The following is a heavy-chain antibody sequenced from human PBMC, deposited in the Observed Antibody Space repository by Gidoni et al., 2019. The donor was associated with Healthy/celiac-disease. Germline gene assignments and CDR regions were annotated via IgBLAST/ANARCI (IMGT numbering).Heavy chain of an antibody. J-gene: IGHJ4*02. V-gene: IGHV4-61*01. Sequence: QVQLQESGPGLVKPSETLSLPCTVSGGSVSSGSYYWSWIRQPPGKGLEWIGYIYYSGSTNYNPSLKSRVTISVDTSKNQFSLKLSSVTAADTAVYYCASSEGSGYSDPIDYWGQGTLVTVSS. CDR3: ASSEGSGYSDPIDY. D-gene: IGHD3-22*01. CDR2: IYYSGST. CDR1: GGSVSSGSYY.